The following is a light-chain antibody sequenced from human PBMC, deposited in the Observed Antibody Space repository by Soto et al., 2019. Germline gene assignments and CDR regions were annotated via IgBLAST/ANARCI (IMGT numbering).Light chain of an antibody. V-gene: IGKV1-5*03. CDR3: QQYNSYPIT. CDR1: QSISSW. J-gene: IGKJ5*01. CDR2: KAS. Sequence: DIQMTQSPSTQSASVGDRVPITCRASQSISSWLAWYQQKPGKAPKLLIYKASSLESGVPSRFSGSGSGTEFTLTISSLQPDDFATYYCQQYNSYPITFGQGTRLEIK.